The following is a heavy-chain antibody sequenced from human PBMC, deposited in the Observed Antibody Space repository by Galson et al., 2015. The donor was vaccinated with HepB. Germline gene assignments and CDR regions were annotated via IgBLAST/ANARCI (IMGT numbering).Heavy chain of an antibody. CDR1: GGSFSGYY. J-gene: IGHJ4*02. Sequence: SETLSLTCAVYGGSFSGYYWSWIRQPPGKGLEWIGEINHSGSTNYNLSLKSRVTISVDTSKNQFSLKLSSVTAADTAVYYCARRITMVRGNESRPLEFDYWGQGTLVTVSS. D-gene: IGHD3-10*01. V-gene: IGHV4-34*01. CDR3: ARRITMVRGNESRPLEFDY. CDR2: INHSGST.